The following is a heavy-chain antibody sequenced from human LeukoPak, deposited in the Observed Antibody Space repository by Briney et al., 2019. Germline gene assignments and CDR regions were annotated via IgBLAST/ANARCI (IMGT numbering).Heavy chain of an antibody. CDR3: ARVIRQYWELLAD. J-gene: IGHJ4*02. Sequence: GGSLRLSCAASGFTVSSSYMNWVRQAPGKGLEWVSLIYGGGSTYYADSVKGRFTISRDNAKNSLYLQMNSLRAEDTAVYYCARVIRQYWELLADWGQGTLVTVSS. CDR2: IYGGGST. CDR1: GFTVSSSY. V-gene: IGHV3-53*01. D-gene: IGHD1-26*01.